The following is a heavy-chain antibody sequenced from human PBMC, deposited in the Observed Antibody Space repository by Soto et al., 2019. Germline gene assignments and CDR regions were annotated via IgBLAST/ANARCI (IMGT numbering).Heavy chain of an antibody. J-gene: IGHJ4*02. Sequence: SETLFLTCTVSADSITPNKYLLRWIRQPPGKGLEWIGSIYYSGTTYYNPSLKSRVTISVDRSKNQFSLKLSSVTAADAAVYYCARHFSVEYFDYWGQGALVTVS. CDR3: ARHFSVEYFDY. CDR1: ADSITPNKYL. V-gene: IGHV4-39*01. CDR2: IYYSGTT.